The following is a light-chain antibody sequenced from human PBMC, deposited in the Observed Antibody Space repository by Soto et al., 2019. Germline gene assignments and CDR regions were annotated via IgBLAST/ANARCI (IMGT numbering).Light chain of an antibody. CDR1: QSLVYSDGNTY. CDR2: KVS. V-gene: IGKV2-30*01. CDR3: MQGTKWPPT. J-gene: IGKJ5*01. Sequence: DVVMTQSPLSLPVPLGQPASISCRSSQSLVYSDGNTYLNWFQQRPGQSPRRLIYKVSNRDSGVPDRFXXXGSGXXXXXXXXXXXXXXVGVYYCMQGTKWPPTFGQXTRLEIK.